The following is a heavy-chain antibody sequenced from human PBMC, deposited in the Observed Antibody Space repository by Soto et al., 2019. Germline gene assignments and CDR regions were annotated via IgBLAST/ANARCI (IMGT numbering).Heavy chain of an antibody. D-gene: IGHD6-13*01. CDR3: ARRQIPPPTRGAANARGGMDV. CDR2: IWNDGSNS. Sequence: QVQLVESGGGVVQPGRSLRLSCAASGFTFNNYCMHWVRQAPGKGLEWLAVIWNDGSNSSYANSVKGRFTIPRDNYKNTLYLQMSSLRAGDTAVYYCARRQIPPPTRGAANARGGMDVWGQGTTVTVSS. V-gene: IGHV3-33*01. CDR1: GFTFNNYC. J-gene: IGHJ6*02.